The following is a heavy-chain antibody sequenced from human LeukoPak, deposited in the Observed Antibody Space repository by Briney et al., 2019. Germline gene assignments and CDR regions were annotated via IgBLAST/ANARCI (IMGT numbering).Heavy chain of an antibody. CDR3: ARDVGYDSSGYYFI. Sequence: GASVKVSCTASGGTFSSYAISWVRQAPGQGLEWMGGIIPIFGTANYAQKFQGRVTITADESTSTAYMELSSLRSEDTAVYYCARDVGYDSSGYYFIWGQGTLVTVSS. CDR2: IIPIFGTA. CDR1: GGTFSSYA. D-gene: IGHD3-22*01. J-gene: IGHJ4*02. V-gene: IGHV1-69*13.